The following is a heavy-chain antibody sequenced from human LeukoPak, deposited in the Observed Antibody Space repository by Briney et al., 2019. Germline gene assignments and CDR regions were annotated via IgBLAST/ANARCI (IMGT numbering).Heavy chain of an antibody. V-gene: IGHV3-30*09. Sequence: GGSLRLSCAASGFTFSSYAMHWVRQAPGKGLEWVAVISYDGSNKYCADSVKGRFAISRDNSKNTLYLQMNSLRAEDTAVYYCASSAVYPLDYWGQGTLVTVSS. CDR3: ASSAVYPLDY. CDR2: ISYDGSNK. CDR1: GFTFSSYA. J-gene: IGHJ4*02. D-gene: IGHD2-2*01.